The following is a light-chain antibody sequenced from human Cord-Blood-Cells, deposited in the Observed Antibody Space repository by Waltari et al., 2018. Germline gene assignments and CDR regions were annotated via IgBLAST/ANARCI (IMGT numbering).Light chain of an antibody. Sequence: SALTHPASVSGSPGQSITIYCTGTISPVGGYYHVSWYQQHPGKAPKLMIYNVSNRPSGVSNRFAGSKSGNTSSLTISGLQAEDEADYYCSSYTSSSTLVVFGGGTKLTVL. J-gene: IGLJ2*01. V-gene: IGLV2-14*01. CDR3: SSYTSSSTLVV. CDR2: NVS. CDR1: ISPVGGYYH.